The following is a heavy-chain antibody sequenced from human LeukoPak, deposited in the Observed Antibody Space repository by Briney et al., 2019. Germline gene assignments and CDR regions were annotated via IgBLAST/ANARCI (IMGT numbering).Heavy chain of an antibody. Sequence: SETLSLTCSVSGGSISSYYWSWIRQPPGKGMEWIGYIYYSGSTNYNPSLKSRVTISVDTSKNQFSLRLSSVTAADTAVYYCARVTGYIVEDYFDYWGQGTLVTVSS. D-gene: IGHD3-22*01. V-gene: IGHV4-59*01. CDR1: GGSISSYY. J-gene: IGHJ4*02. CDR2: IYYSGST. CDR3: ARVTGYIVEDYFDY.